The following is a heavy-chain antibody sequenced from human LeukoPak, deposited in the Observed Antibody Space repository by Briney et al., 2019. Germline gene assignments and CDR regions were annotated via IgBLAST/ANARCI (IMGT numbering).Heavy chain of an antibody. CDR2: IYHSGST. CDR1: GGSISNYY. J-gene: IGHJ3*02. Sequence: SETLSLTCTVSGGSISNYYWSWIRQPPGKGLEWIGYIYHSGSTYYNPSLKSRVTISVDRSKNQFSLELSSVTAADTAVYYCARSSDSSHIWGQGIMVTVSS. V-gene: IGHV4-59*12. CDR3: ARSSDSSHI. D-gene: IGHD3-22*01.